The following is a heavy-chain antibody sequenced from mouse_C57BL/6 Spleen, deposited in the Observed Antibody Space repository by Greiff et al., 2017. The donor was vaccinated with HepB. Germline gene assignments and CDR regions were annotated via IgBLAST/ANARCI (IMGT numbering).Heavy chain of an antibody. CDR1: GYTFTSYW. CDR3: ARERLWITTVVRYFDV. Sequence: QVQLKESGAELVKPGASVKMSCKASGYTFTSYWITWVKQRPGQGLEWIGDIYPGSGSTNYNEKFKSKATLTVDTSSSTAYMQLSSLTSEDSAVYYCARERLWITTVVRYFDVWGTGTTVTVSS. CDR2: IYPGSGST. D-gene: IGHD1-1*01. V-gene: IGHV1-55*01. J-gene: IGHJ1*03.